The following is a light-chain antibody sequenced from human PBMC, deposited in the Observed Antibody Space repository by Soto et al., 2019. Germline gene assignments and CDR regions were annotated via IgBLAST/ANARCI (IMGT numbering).Light chain of an antibody. CDR2: DAS. J-gene: IGKJ1*01. CDR1: QSISSW. CDR3: QQYNSYPWT. Sequence: DIQMTQSPSTLSASVGDRVTITCGASQSISSWLAWYQQKPGKAPKLLIYDASSLESGVPPRFSGSGSGTEFTLTISSLQPDDFATYYCQQYNSYPWTFGHGTKVDIK. V-gene: IGKV1-5*01.